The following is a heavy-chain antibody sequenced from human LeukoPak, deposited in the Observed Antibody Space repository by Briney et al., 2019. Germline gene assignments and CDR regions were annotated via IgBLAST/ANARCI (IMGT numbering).Heavy chain of an antibody. J-gene: IGHJ4*02. V-gene: IGHV3-30*18. CDR1: GFTFSSYG. Sequence: PGRSLRLSCAASGFTFSSYGMHWVRQAPGKGLEWVAVISYDGSNKYYADSVKGRFTISRDNSKNTLYLQMSALKTEDTAVYYCAKNHKAVTISGVPSQGYWGQGTLVTVSS. D-gene: IGHD3-3*01. CDR2: ISYDGSNK. CDR3: AKNHKAVTISGVPSQGY.